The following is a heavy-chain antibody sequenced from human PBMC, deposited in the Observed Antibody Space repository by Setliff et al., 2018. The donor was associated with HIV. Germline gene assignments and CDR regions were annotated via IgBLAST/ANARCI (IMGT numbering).Heavy chain of an antibody. J-gene: IGHJ4*02. CDR2: INPNNGAT. D-gene: IGHD3-16*01. V-gene: IGHV1-2*06. Sequence: ASVKVSCKASGYSFSGYYMSWIRQAPGQALEWMGRINPNNGATEYAQKFQGRVTMTSDSLTSTAHMELTRLRSDDTAVYYCARDLGIVIPFDEWGQGTLVTVSS. CDR1: GYSFSGYY. CDR3: ARDLGIVIPFDE.